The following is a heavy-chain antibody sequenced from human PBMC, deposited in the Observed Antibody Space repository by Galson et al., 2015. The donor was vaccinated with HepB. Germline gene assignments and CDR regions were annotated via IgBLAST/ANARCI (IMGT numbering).Heavy chain of an antibody. Sequence: SLRLSCAASGFTFSSSIMNWVRQAPGKGLEWVSYISINSSTIYYADSVKGRFTISRDNAKNSLYLQMNSLRDDDTAVYYCATVRGYSYGYDYWGQGTLVTVSS. V-gene: IGHV3-48*02. CDR2: ISINSSTI. CDR1: GFTFSSSI. CDR3: ATVRGYSYGYDY. D-gene: IGHD5-18*01. J-gene: IGHJ4*02.